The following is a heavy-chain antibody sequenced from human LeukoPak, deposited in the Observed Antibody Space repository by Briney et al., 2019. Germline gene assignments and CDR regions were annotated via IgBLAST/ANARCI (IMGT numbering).Heavy chain of an antibody. J-gene: IGHJ4*02. CDR3: ARRYRTYFDY. V-gene: IGHV4-39*07. D-gene: IGHD1-26*01. Sequence: SETLSLTCTVSSGSISTSNYYWGWVRQPPGKALEWIGNIFYSGSTYYSPSLKSRVTISLDTSRNQFSLKLNSVTAADTAVYYCARRYRTYFDYWGQGTLVTVSS. CDR1: SGSISTSNYY. CDR2: IFYSGST.